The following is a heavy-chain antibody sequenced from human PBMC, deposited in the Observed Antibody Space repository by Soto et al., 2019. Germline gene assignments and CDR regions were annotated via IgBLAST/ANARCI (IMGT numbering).Heavy chain of an antibody. V-gene: IGHV4-59*01. CDR3: ASISNYYGGNGAFDY. Sequence: QVQLQESGPGLVNPSETLSLTCTVSGGSISNYYWIWIRQPPGKELAWIGFVHYSGRATYNPSLTSPVSISVDTSKNQFSLNMSSVTAADTAVYYCASISNYYGGNGAFDYWGQGTLVTVSS. CDR1: GGSISNYY. D-gene: IGHD4-17*01. J-gene: IGHJ4*02. CDR2: VHYSGRA.